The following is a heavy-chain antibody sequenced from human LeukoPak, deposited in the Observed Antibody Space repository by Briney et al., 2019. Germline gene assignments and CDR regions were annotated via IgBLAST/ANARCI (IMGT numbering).Heavy chain of an antibody. CDR2: ITGGGGST. J-gene: IGHJ4*02. CDR1: EFTFSSYS. Sequence: PGGSLRLSCAASEFTFSSYSMSWVRQAPGKGLEWVSSITGGGGSTYFADSVKDRFTISRDNSRSTLYLQLNSLRAEDTAVYYCAKSPYYDASGYNREYYFDCWGQGTLVTVSS. D-gene: IGHD3-22*01. CDR3: AKSPYYDASGYNREYYFDC. V-gene: IGHV3-23*01.